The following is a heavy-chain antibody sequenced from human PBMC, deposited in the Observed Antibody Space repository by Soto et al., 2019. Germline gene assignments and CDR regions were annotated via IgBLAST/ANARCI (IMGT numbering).Heavy chain of an antibody. CDR3: ARGGSGYTCLNEF. D-gene: IGHD3-22*01. J-gene: IGHJ4*02. CDR1: GGLFSSYP. V-gene: IGHV1-69*01. CDR2: IIPVFQTA. Sequence: QEQRVQSGAEVKKPGSSVKVSCKASGGLFSSYPISWLRQFPGQGLEWMGGIIPVFQTAYYTQRFQGRVTIPADESTTTAYMALSSLRSEDTAIYYCARGGSGYTCLNEFWRQGTMVTVSS.